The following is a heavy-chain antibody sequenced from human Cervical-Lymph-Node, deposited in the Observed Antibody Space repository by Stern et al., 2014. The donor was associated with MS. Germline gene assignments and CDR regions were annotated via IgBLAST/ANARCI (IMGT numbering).Heavy chain of an antibody. D-gene: IGHD5-18*01. CDR1: GFTFSSYA. J-gene: IGHJ4*02. CDR3: AKEVGGYSSGFRFDS. CDR2: IGGGGGII. Sequence: EVQLVESGGGLVQPGGSLRLSCAASGFTFSSYAMNWVRQAPGQGLEWISAIGGGGGIIHYADSVKGRFPIFRDNSTNTLYAQMNSLRAEDTAVYYCAKEVGGYSSGFRFDSWGQGTLVTVSA. V-gene: IGHV3-23*04.